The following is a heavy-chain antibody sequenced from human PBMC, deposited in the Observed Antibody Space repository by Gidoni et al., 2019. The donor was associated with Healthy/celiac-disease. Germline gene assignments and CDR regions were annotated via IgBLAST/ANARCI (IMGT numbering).Heavy chain of an antibody. J-gene: IGHJ4*02. Sequence: QLQLQESGPGLVKPSETLSLPCTVSGGSISSSSYYWGWIRQPPGKGLEWIGSIYYSGSTYYNPPLKSRVTISVDTSKNQFSLKLSSVTAADTAVYYCASWELLFMAFDYWGQGTLVTVSS. CDR2: IYYSGST. V-gene: IGHV4-39*01. CDR3: ASWELLFMAFDY. D-gene: IGHD1-26*01. CDR1: GGSISSSSYY.